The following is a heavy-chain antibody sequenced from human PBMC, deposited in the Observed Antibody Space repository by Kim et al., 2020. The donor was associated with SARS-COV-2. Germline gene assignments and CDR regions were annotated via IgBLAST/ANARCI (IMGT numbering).Heavy chain of an antibody. J-gene: IGHJ4*02. Sequence: GDRTYYADSVKGLFTISRDNARSSLYLQMNCLSAEATAVYYCAKGGTQGYWGQGTLVIVSS. V-gene: IGHV3-23*01. CDR2: GDRT. CDR3: AKGGTQGY. D-gene: IGHD1-1*01.